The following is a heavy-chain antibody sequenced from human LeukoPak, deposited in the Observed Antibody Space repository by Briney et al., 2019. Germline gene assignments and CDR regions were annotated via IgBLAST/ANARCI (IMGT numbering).Heavy chain of an antibody. CDR2: ISYDGSNK. CDR3: ARDPPDIVVVPAANYYHWFDP. D-gene: IGHD2-2*01. J-gene: IGHJ5*02. Sequence: GGSLRLSCAASGFTFSSYAMHWVRQAPGKGLEWVAVISYDGSNKYYADSVKGRFTISRDNSKNTLYLQMNSLRAEDTAVYYCARDPPDIVVVPAANYYHWFDPWGQGTLVTVSS. CDR1: GFTFSSYA. V-gene: IGHV3-30-3*01.